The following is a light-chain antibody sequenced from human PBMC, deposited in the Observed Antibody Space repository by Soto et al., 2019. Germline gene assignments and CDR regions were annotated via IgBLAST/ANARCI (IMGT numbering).Light chain of an antibody. CDR2: EAS. CDR3: QQYDNLWT. CDR1: QDISNY. V-gene: IGKV1-33*01. J-gene: IGKJ1*01. Sequence: DIQMTQSPSSLSASVGDRVTITCQASQDISNYLGWYQQKPGKAPKLLIYEASTLETGVPSRFSGNGSGTDFTFTISSLQTEDIATYYCQQYDNLWTFGQGTKVEIK.